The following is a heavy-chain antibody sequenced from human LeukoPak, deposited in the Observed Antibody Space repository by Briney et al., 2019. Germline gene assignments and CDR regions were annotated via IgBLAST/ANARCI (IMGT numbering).Heavy chain of an antibody. Sequence: GRSLRLSCAASGFTFSSYGIHWVRQAPGKGLEWVAVISYDGSNKYYADSVKGRFTISRDNSKNTVHLHMNSLRAEDTAVYYCAKDNTTMGFDYWGQGTLVTVSS. CDR3: AKDNTTMGFDY. CDR1: GFTFSSYG. D-gene: IGHD5-18*01. CDR2: ISYDGSNK. V-gene: IGHV3-30*18. J-gene: IGHJ4*02.